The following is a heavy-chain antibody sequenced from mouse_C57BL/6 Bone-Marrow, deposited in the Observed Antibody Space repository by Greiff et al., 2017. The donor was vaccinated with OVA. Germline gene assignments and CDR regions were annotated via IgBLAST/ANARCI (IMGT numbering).Heavy chain of an antibody. J-gene: IGHJ1*03. D-gene: IGHD1-1*01. CDR1: GYTFTSYW. Sequence: QVHVKQPGAELVKPGASVKMSCKASGYTFTSYWITWVKQRPGQGLEWIGDIYPGSGSTNYNEKFKSKATLTVDTSSSTAYMQLSSLTSEDSAVYYCARDYGSSWYFDVWGTGTTVTVSS. V-gene: IGHV1-55*01. CDR2: IYPGSGST. CDR3: ARDYGSSWYFDV.